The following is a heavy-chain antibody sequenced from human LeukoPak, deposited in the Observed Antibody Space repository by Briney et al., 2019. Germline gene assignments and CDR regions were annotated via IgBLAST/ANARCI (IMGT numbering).Heavy chain of an antibody. CDR2: EWYDGSNK. Sequence: GGSLRLSCAASGFTLSDNGMHWVRQAPGKGLEWVAVEWYDGSNKFYADSVKGRFTISRDNSKNTVYLEMNSLRVEDTAVYYCARDWPNRIAAAGIWFDPWGQGTLVTVSS. V-gene: IGHV3-33*01. D-gene: IGHD6-13*01. CDR1: GFTLSDNG. J-gene: IGHJ5*02. CDR3: ARDWPNRIAAAGIWFDP.